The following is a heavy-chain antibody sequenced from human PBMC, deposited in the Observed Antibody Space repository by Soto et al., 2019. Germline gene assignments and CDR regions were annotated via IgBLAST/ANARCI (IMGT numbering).Heavy chain of an antibody. CDR2: ISSSSSYI. D-gene: IGHD3-22*01. J-gene: IGHJ4*02. CDR3: ARDSSGYYSHFDY. Sequence: GGSVRLSCAASGFTFSSYSMNWVRQAPGKGLEWVSSISSSSSYIYYADSVKGRFTISRDNAKNSLYLQMNSLRAEDTAVYYCARDSSGYYSHFDYWGQGTLVTVSS. V-gene: IGHV3-21*01. CDR1: GFTFSSYS.